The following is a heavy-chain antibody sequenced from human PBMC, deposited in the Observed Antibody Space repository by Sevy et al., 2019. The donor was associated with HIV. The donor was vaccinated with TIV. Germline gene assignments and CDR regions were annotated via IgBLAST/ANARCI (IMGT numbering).Heavy chain of an antibody. V-gene: IGHV3-30*02. Sequence: GGSLRLSCVASGFVFSVSGMHWVRQAPGKGLEWVAFIRFDGTKEYYEDSVKGRFTISRDNSKNTLYLQMNSLRSEDTAVYYCATGHSNYPDSWGQGTLVTVSS. CDR2: IRFDGTKE. CDR3: ATGHSNYPDS. J-gene: IGHJ4*02. CDR1: GFVFSVSG. D-gene: IGHD4-4*01.